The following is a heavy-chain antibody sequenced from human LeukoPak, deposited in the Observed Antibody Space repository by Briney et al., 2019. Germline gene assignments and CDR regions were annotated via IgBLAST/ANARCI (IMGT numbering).Heavy chain of an antibody. D-gene: IGHD3-10*01. CDR2: IYYSGST. Sequence: SETLSLTCAVSGGSISSNSYYWGWIRQPPGTGLEWIGSIYYSGSTYYNPSLRSRVTISVDTSKNQFSLKLSSVTAADTAVYYCARGPVLLWFGELLYSPLDYWGQGTLVTVSS. V-gene: IGHV4-39*01. CDR3: ARGPVLLWFGELLYSPLDY. J-gene: IGHJ4*02. CDR1: GGSISSNSYY.